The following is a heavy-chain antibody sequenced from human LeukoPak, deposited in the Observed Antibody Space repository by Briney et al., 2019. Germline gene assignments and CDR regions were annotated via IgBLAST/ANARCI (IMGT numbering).Heavy chain of an antibody. CDR3: AKEEGSGTYAY. CDR2: ISNNGDST. CDR1: GFTFSSSG. Sequence: QTGGSLRLSCAASGFTFSSSGMHWVRQGPGKGLEYVSGISNNGDSTYYANSEKDRFTISRDNSKNTLYLQMGSLRAEDMAVYYCAKEEGSGTYAYWGQGTLVTVSS. D-gene: IGHD1-26*01. J-gene: IGHJ4*02. V-gene: IGHV3-64*01.